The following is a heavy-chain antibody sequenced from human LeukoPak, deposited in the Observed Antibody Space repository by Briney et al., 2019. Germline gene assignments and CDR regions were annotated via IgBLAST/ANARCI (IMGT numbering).Heavy chain of an antibody. Sequence: PGGSLRLSCAASGFTFSSYGMSWVRQAPGKGLEWVSAISGSGGSTYYADSVKGRFTISRDNAKNSLYLQMNSLRAEDTAVYYCARGQWGDYVPDYWGQGTLVTVSS. CDR2: ISGSGGST. CDR1: GFTFSSYG. D-gene: IGHD4-17*01. J-gene: IGHJ4*02. V-gene: IGHV3-23*01. CDR3: ARGQWGDYVPDY.